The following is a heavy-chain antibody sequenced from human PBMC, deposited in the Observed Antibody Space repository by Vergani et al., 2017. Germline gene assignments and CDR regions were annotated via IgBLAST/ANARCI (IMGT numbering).Heavy chain of an antibody. D-gene: IGHD5-18*01. V-gene: IGHV3-48*03. CDR2: ISSSGSTI. CDR1: GFTFSSYE. CDR3: AREAGYSYGNVDY. J-gene: IGHJ4*02. Sequence: EVQLVESGGGLVQPGRSLRLSCAASGFTFSSYEMNWVRQAPGKGLEWVSYISSSGSTIYYADSVKGRFTISRDNAKNSLYLQMNSLRAEDTAVYYCAREAGYSYGNVDYWGQGTLVTVSS.